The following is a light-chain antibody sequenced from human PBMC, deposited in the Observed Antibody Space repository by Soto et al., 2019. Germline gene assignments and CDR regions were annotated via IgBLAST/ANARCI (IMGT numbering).Light chain of an antibody. CDR1: SSDVGGYNY. J-gene: IGLJ1*01. Sequence: QSALTQPRSVSGSPGQSVTISCTGTSSDVGGYNYVSWYQNHPGKAPKLIIYDVSKRPSGVPDLFSGSKSGNTASLTISGLPAEDEAEYYCCSYAGSSTYYVFGGGTKLTVL. CDR2: DVS. CDR3: CSYAGSSTYYV. V-gene: IGLV2-11*01.